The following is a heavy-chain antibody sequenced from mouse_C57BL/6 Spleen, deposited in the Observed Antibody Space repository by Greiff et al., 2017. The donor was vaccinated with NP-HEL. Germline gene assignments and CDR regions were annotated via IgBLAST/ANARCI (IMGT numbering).Heavy chain of an antibody. D-gene: IGHD2-4*01. CDR2: ISSGGDYI. CDR1: GFTFSSYA. Sequence: EVQLQQSGEGLVKPGGSLKLSCAASGFTFSSYAMSWVRQTPEKRLEWVAYISSGGDYIYYADTVKGRFTISRDNARNTLYLQMSSLKSEDTAMYYCTRDRMITTNYYAMDYWGQGTSVTVSS. J-gene: IGHJ4*01. CDR3: TRDRMITTNYYAMDY. V-gene: IGHV5-9-1*02.